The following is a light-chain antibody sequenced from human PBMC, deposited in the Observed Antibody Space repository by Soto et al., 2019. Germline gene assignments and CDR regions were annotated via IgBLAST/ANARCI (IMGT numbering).Light chain of an antibody. Sequence: QSALTQPASVSGSPGQSITISCTGTSSDVGGYNYVSWYQQHPGKAPKLMIYEVSNRPSGVSNRFSGSKSGNTASLTISGLQAEDEADYYCSSYSDSSAPVVFGEGTKLTVL. CDR1: SSDVGGYNY. CDR3: SSYSDSSAPVV. J-gene: IGLJ2*01. CDR2: EVS. V-gene: IGLV2-14*01.